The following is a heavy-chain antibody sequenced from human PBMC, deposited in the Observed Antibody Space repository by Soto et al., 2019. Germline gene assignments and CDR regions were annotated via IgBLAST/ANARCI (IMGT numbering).Heavy chain of an antibody. CDR3: GRVPRSWYYYYYGMDV. CDR1: GGSISSYY. CDR2: IYHSGST. V-gene: IGHV4-59*12. Sequence: PSETLSLTCTVSGGSISSYYWSWIRQPPGKGLEWIGEIYHSGSTNYNPSLKSQVTISVDKSKNQFSLKLSTVTAADTAVFYCGRVPRSWYYYYYGMDVWGQGTTVTVSS. D-gene: IGHD6-13*01. J-gene: IGHJ6*02.